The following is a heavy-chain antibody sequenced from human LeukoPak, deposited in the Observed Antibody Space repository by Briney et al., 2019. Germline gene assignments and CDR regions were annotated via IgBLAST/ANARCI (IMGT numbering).Heavy chain of an antibody. CDR2: IKQDESEK. Sequence: GGSLRLSCSASGFTFSNYWMSWVRQAPGKGLEWVANIKQDESEKYYVDSVKGRFTISRDNAKNSLYLQMNSLRAEDTAVYYCARGTKLGYYDSSGSLGYWGQGTLVTVSS. CDR1: GFTFSNYW. V-gene: IGHV3-7*04. J-gene: IGHJ4*02. D-gene: IGHD3-22*01. CDR3: ARGTKLGYYDSSGSLGY.